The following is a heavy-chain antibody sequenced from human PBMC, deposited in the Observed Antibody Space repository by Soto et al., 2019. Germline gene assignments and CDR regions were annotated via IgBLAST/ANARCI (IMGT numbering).Heavy chain of an antibody. CDR3: ARPNNYYDFWSGYSFGF. CDR1: GFTFSSYG. V-gene: IGHV3-30*19. CDR2: IWYDGSNK. Sequence: QVQLVESGGGVVQPGRSLRLSCAASGFTFSSYGMHWVRQAPGKGLEWVAVIWYDGSNKYYADSVKGRFTISRDNSKNTLYLQMNSLRAEDTAVYYCARPNNYYDFWSGYSFGFWGQGTLVTVSS. D-gene: IGHD3-3*01. J-gene: IGHJ4*02.